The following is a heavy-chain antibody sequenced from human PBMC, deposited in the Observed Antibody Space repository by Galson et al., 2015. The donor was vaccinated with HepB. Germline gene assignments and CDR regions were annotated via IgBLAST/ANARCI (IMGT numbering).Heavy chain of an antibody. D-gene: IGHD4-17*01. CDR1: GGTFSGYV. Sequence: SVKVSCKASGGTFSGYVIHWVRQAPGQGLEWMGRIIPSFDRTNNAQKFEGRVTITADKSTNTVYLELSSLTSENTAVYYCASLTKATNGIDPWGQGTLVTVSS. CDR3: ASLTKATNGIDP. CDR2: IIPSFDRT. J-gene: IGHJ5*02. V-gene: IGHV1-69*04.